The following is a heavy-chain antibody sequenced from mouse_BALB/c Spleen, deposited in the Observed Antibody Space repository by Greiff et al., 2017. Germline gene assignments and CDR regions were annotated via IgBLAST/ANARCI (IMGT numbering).Heavy chain of an antibody. V-gene: IGHV1-18*01. CDR2: INPNNGGT. D-gene: IGHD1-1*01. CDR3: ARTPNYYGSRTGAMDY. Sequence: VQLKQSGPELVKPGASVKIPCKASGYTFTDYNMDWVKQSHGKSLEWIGDINPNNGGTIYNQKFKGKATLTVDKSSSTAYMELRSLTSEDTAVYYCARTPNYYGSRTGAMDYWGQGTSVTVSS. J-gene: IGHJ4*01. CDR1: GYTFTDYN.